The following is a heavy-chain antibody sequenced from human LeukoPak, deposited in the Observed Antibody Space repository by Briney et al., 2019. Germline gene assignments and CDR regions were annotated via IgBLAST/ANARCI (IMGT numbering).Heavy chain of an antibody. D-gene: IGHD6-19*01. Sequence: GGSLRLSCAASGFTFSSYAMHWVRQAPGKGLEWVAVISYDGSNKYCADSVKGRFTISRDNSKNTLYLQMNSLRAEDTAVYYCARDLGQQWLVKGFDYWGQGTLVTVSS. CDR3: ARDLGQQWLVKGFDY. CDR2: ISYDGSNK. CDR1: GFTFSSYA. V-gene: IGHV3-30-3*01. J-gene: IGHJ4*02.